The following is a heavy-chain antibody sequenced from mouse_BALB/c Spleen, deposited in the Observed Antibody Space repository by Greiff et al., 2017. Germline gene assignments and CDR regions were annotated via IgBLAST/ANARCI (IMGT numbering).Heavy chain of an antibody. J-gene: IGHJ3*01. Sequence: EVQRVESGAELVKPGASVKLSCTASGFNIKDTYMHWVKQRPEQGLEWIGRIDPSNGNTKYDPKFQGKATITAGTSSNTAYLQLSSLTSEDTAVYYCASPFAYWGQGTLVTVSA. CDR1: GFNIKDTY. CDR2: IDPSNGNT. CDR3: ASPFAY. V-gene: IGHV14-3*02.